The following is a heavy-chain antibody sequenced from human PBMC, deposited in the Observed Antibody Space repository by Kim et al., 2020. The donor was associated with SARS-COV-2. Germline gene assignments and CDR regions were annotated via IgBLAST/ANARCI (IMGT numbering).Heavy chain of an antibody. J-gene: IGHJ4*02. Sequence: YYADSVKGRFTISRDNSKNTLYLQMNSLRAEDTAVYYCARDPLASYYFDYWGQGTLVTVSS. V-gene: IGHV3-30*01. CDR3: ARDPLASYYFDY.